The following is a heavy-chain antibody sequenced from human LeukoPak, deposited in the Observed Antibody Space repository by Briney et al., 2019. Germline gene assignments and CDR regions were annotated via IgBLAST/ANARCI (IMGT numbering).Heavy chain of an antibody. D-gene: IGHD6-13*01. Sequence: GGSLRLSCAASGFTFSSYSMNWVRQAPGKGLEWVSSISSSSSYIYYADSVKGRFTISRDNAKNSLYLQMNSLRAEDTAVYYCIYAGIAAGVPDYWGQGTLVTVSS. J-gene: IGHJ4*02. CDR2: ISSSSSYI. V-gene: IGHV3-21*01. CDR1: GFTFSSYS. CDR3: IYAGIAAGVPDY.